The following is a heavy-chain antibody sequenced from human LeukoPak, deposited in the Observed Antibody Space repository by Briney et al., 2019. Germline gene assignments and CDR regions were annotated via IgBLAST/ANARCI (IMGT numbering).Heavy chain of an antibody. Sequence: SVKVSCKASGGTFSSYAISWVRQAPGQGLEWMGRIIPIFGTANYAQKFQGRVTITTDESTSTAYMELSSLRSEDAAVYYCARGAMVADFDYWGQGTLVTVSS. J-gene: IGHJ4*02. CDR3: ARGAMVADFDY. CDR2: IIPIFGTA. V-gene: IGHV1-69*05. CDR1: GGTFSSYA. D-gene: IGHD4/OR15-4a*01.